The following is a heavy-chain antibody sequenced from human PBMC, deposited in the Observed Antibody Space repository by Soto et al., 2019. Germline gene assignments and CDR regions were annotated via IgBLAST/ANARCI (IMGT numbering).Heavy chain of an antibody. CDR1: EFTFSSYA. D-gene: IGHD6-19*01. CDR3: AKDRRSAWNYYYGMDV. J-gene: IGHJ6*02. V-gene: IGHV3-23*01. Sequence: PGGSLKLSCAASEFTFSSYAMSWVRQAPGKGLEWVSGISGSGNSAYYADSVKGRFTISRDNSKNTLYLQMNSLRAEDTAAYYCAKDRRSAWNYYYGMDVWGQGTTVTVSS. CDR2: ISGSGNSA.